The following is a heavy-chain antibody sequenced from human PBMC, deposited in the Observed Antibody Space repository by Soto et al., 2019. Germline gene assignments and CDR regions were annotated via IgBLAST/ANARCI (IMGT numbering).Heavy chain of an antibody. Sequence: SETLSLTCTVSGGSVSSGSYFWGWIRQPPGKGLEWIGSTSYTEYTNYNPSLKGRVAISIDTSKKQSSLQVTSVTAADTAMYFCARHRIEVVWRGFDYWGQGSPVTVS. CDR3: ARHRIEVVWRGFDY. CDR1: GGSVSSGSYF. CDR2: TSYTEYT. V-gene: IGHV4-61*01. D-gene: IGHD1-1*01. J-gene: IGHJ4*02.